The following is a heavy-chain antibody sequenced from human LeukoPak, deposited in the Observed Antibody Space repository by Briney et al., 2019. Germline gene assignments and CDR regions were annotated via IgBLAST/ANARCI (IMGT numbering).Heavy chain of an antibody. Sequence: GGSLRLSCAASGFTFSSYGMHWVRQAPGKGLEWVAVISYDGSNKYYADSVKGRFTISRDNSKNTLYLQMNSLRAEDTAVYYCAKSLTAMVRGYFDYWGQGTLVTVSS. J-gene: IGHJ4*02. V-gene: IGHV3-30*18. CDR3: AKSLTAMVRGYFDY. CDR1: GFTFSSYG. D-gene: IGHD5-18*01. CDR2: ISYDGSNK.